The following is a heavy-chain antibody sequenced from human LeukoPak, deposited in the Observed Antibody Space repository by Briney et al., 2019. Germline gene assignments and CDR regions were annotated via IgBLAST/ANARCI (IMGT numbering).Heavy chain of an antibody. D-gene: IGHD3-10*01. V-gene: IGHV5-51*01. CDR3: ARGGISSYYGRLWYFDY. CDR1: GYSFTSYW. CDR2: IYPGDSDT. J-gene: IGHJ4*02. Sequence: PGESLKISCKGSGYSFTSYWIGWVRQMPGKGLEWMGIIYPGDSDTRYSPSFQGQVTISADKSISTAYLQWSSLKASDTAMYYCARGGISSYYGRLWYFDYWGQGTLVTVSS.